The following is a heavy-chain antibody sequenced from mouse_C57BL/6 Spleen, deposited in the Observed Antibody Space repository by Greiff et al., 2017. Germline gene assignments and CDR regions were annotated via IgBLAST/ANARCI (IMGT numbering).Heavy chain of an antibody. D-gene: IGHD4-1*01. CDR1: GYSFTSYY. Sequence: QVQLQQSGPELVKPGASVKISCKASGYSFTSYYIHWVKQRPGQGLEWIGWIYPGSGNTKYNEKFKGKATLTADTSSSTAYMQLSSLTSEDSAVYYCARGGGTDYFDYWGQGTTLTVSS. V-gene: IGHV1-66*01. J-gene: IGHJ2*01. CDR3: ARGGGTDYFDY. CDR2: IYPGSGNT.